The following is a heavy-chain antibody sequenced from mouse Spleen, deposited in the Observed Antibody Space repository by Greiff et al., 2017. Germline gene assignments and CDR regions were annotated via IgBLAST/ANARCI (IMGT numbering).Heavy chain of an antibody. Sequence: ESGAELARPGASVKLSCKASGYTFTDYYINWVKQRTGQGLEWIGEIYPGSGNTYYNEKFKGKATLTADKSSSTAYMQLSSLTSEDSAVYFCARRIEAWFAYWGQGTLVTVSA. V-gene: IGHV1-77*01. J-gene: IGHJ3*01. CDR1: GYTFTDYY. CDR2: IYPGSGNT. CDR3: ARRIEAWFAY.